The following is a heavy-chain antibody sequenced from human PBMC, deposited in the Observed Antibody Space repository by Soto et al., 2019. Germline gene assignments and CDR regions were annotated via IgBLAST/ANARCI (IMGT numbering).Heavy chain of an antibody. CDR1: GGSFSGYY. J-gene: IGHJ6*02. CDR3: ARDRTHYGSGRAGMDV. V-gene: IGHV4-34*01. D-gene: IGHD3-10*01. CDR2: INHSGST. Sequence: SETLSLTCAVYGGSFSGYYWSWIRQPPGKGLEWIGEINHSGSTNYNPSLKSRVTISVDTSKNQFSLKLSSVTAADTAVYYCARDRTHYGSGRAGMDVWGQGTTVTVSS.